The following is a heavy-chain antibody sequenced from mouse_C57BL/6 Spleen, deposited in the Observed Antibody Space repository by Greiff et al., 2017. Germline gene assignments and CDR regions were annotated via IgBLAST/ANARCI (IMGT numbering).Heavy chain of an antibody. Sequence: QVQLQQPGAELVMPGASVKLSCKASGYTFTSYWMHWVKQRPGQGLEWIGEIDPSASYTNYNQKFKGKSTLTVDKYSSTAYMQLSSLTSEDSAVYYGARFPHYYGSSYVDFDVWGTGTTVTVSS. D-gene: IGHD1-1*01. V-gene: IGHV1-69*01. CDR3: ARFPHYYGSSYVDFDV. CDR1: GYTFTSYW. J-gene: IGHJ1*03. CDR2: IDPSASYT.